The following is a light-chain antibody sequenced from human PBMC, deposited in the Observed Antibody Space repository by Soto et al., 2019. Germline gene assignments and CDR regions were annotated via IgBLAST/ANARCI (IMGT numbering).Light chain of an antibody. V-gene: IGKV3-20*01. Sequence: EIVLTQSPGTLSLSPGERATLSCRASQSVSNNYLAWYQQKPGQAPRLLIWGVSNRATGIPDRFSGSGSGTDFILTINRLEPEDFAVYYCQEFASNFGGGTKVDIK. CDR1: QSVSNNY. J-gene: IGKJ4*01. CDR2: GVS. CDR3: QEFASN.